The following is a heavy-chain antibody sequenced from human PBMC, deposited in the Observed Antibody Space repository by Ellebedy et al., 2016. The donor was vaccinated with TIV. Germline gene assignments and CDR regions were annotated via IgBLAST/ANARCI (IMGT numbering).Heavy chain of an antibody. V-gene: IGHV3-49*03. CDR3: TRNPRKGGDRYPFDF. CDR1: GFTFADYA. CDR2: ISSKRYGGRP. Sequence: GESLKISCVTSGFTFADYAMVWFRQAPGKGLEWVGFISSKRYGGRPEHAASLKGRFPISRDDSRSIAYLQMNSLQSEDTGVYYCTRNPRKGGDRYPFDFWGQGTLVTVSS. D-gene: IGHD2-21*02. J-gene: IGHJ4*02.